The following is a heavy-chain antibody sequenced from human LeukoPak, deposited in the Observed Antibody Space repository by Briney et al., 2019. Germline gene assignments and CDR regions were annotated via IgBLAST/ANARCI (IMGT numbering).Heavy chain of an antibody. CDR3: VRHRKTYCTTTRCSYYFDY. CDR1: GGSISSTAYY. Sequence: SETLSLTCSVSGGSISSTAYYWGWIRQAPGKGLGWIGTIYYSGTTQYNPSLKSRVIISVDTSKNQFSLKVRSVIAADLAIYYCVRHRKTYCTTTRCSYYFDYWGQGALVTVSS. CDR2: IYYSGTT. D-gene: IGHD2-2*01. J-gene: IGHJ4*02. V-gene: IGHV4-39*01.